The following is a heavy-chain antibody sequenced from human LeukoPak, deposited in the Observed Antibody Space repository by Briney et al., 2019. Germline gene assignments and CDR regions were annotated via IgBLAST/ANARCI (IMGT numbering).Heavy chain of an antibody. CDR2: ITPDGSDT. Sequence: PGGSLRLSCAASGFTFSNYWMHWVRRVPGKGLVWVSRITPDGSDTSYADSVKGRFTVSRDNAKNSLYLQMNSLRAEDTAVYYCARGGYSGYDWVDYWGQGTLVTVSS. CDR1: GFTFSNYW. J-gene: IGHJ4*02. V-gene: IGHV3-74*01. CDR3: ARGGYSGYDWVDY. D-gene: IGHD5-12*01.